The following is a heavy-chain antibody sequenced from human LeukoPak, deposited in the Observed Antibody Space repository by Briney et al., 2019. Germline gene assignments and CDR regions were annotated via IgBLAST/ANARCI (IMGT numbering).Heavy chain of an antibody. V-gene: IGHV4-38-2*02. CDR2: IYYSGST. Sequence: SETLSLTCTVSGYSISSGYYWSWIRQPPGKGLEWIGYIYYSGSTNYNPSLKSRVTISVDTSKNQFSLKLSSVTAADTAVYYCARRRITIFGVVMPFEVWGQGTLVTVSS. CDR3: ARRRITIFGVVMPFEV. CDR1: GYSISSGYY. J-gene: IGHJ4*02. D-gene: IGHD3-3*01.